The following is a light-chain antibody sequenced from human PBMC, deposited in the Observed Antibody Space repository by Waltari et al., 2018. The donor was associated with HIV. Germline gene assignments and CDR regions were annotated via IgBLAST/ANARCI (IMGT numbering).Light chain of an antibody. CDR2: SNN. CDR3: ATWDDSLNGVV. CDR1: RSNIGSNT. J-gene: IGLJ2*01. V-gene: IGLV1-44*01. Sequence: QSVLTRPPSASGTPGQRVTIPCSGTRSNIGSNTVNWYQQLPGTAPKVLIYSNNQRPSGVPDRFSGSKSGTSASLAISGLQSEDEAAYYCATWDDSLNGVVFGGGTTLTGL.